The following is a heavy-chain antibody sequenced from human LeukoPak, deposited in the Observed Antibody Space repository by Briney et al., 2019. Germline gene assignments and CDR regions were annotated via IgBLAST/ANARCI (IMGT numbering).Heavy chain of an antibody. CDR3: AKVTDAFDI. Sequence: GGSLRLSCAASGFTFDDYGMSWVRQAPGKGLEWVSGISWNSGSIGYADSVKGRFTISRDNAKNSLYLQMNSLRAEDTALYYCAKVTDAFDIWGQGTMVTVSS. V-gene: IGHV3-9*01. CDR1: GFTFDDYG. J-gene: IGHJ3*02. CDR2: ISWNSGSI.